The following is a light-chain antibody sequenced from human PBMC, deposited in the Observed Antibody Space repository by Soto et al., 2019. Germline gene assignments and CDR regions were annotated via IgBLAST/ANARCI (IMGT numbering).Light chain of an antibody. Sequence: DIQRTQSPSTLSASVGDRVTITCRASQSIRSWLAWYQQKPGKAPKLLIYKASGLESGVPSRFSGSGSGTEFTITISSLQPDDFATYYCQQYDSYPTFGQGTKVDIK. CDR3: QQYDSYPT. CDR2: KAS. V-gene: IGKV1-5*03. J-gene: IGKJ1*01. CDR1: QSIRSW.